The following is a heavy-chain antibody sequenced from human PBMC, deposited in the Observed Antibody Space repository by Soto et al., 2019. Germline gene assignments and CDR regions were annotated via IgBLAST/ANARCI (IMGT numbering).Heavy chain of an antibody. Sequence: QVQLQESGPGLVKPSQTLSLTCTVSGGSISSGGYYCSWIRLHPGKGLEWTGYIYYSGSTYYNPSLMSPVTISIVAPRNQFSLMRSSLTAADTTVYYCARSVFPWGQGTLVTVSS. CDR2: IYYSGST. CDR3: ARSVFP. V-gene: IGHV4-31*01. CDR1: GGSISSGGYY. J-gene: IGHJ5*02.